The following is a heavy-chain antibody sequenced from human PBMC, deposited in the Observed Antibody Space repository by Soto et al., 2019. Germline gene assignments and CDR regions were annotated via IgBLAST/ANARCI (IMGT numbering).Heavy chain of an antibody. CDR3: AREASSSGWPQYYFDY. V-gene: IGHV3-21*06. J-gene: IGHJ4*02. D-gene: IGHD6-19*01. CDR1: GFTFTRYS. Sequence: GGSLRLSCAASGFTFTRYSMNWVRQAPGKGLEWVSSISSTTNYIYYGDSMKGRFTISRDNAKNSLYLEMNSLRAEDTAVYYCAREASSSGWPQYYFDYWGQGTLVTVSS. CDR2: ISSTTNYI.